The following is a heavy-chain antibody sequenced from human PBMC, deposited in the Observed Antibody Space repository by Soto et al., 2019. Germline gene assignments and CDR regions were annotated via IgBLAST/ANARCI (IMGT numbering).Heavy chain of an antibody. J-gene: IGHJ3*02. CDR1: GFTFSSYA. CDR2: ISGSGGST. D-gene: IGHD3-22*01. Sequence: EVQLLESGGGLVQPGGSLRLSCAASGFTFSSYAMSWVRQAPGKGLEWVSAISGSGGSTYYADSVKGRFTISRDNSKNTLYLQMHSLRAEDTAVYYCAKDRNYYDRDLLSDDIWGQGTMVTVSS. V-gene: IGHV3-23*01. CDR3: AKDRNYYDRDLLSDDI.